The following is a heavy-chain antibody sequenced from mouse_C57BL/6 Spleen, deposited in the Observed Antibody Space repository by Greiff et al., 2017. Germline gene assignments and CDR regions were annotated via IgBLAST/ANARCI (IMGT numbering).Heavy chain of an antibody. CDR3: ARLGTVVAPFDY. J-gene: IGHJ2*01. CDR1: GYTFTSYW. V-gene: IGHV1-61*01. Sequence: VQLQQPGAELVRPGSSVKLSCKASGYTFTSYWMDWVKQRPGQGLEWIGNIYPSDSETHYNQKFKDKATLTVYKSSSTAYMQLSSLTSEDSAVYYCARLGTVVAPFDYWGQGTTLTVSS. CDR2: IYPSDSET. D-gene: IGHD1-1*01.